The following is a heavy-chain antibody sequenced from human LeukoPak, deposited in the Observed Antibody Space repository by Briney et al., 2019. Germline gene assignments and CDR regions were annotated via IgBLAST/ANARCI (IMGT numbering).Heavy chain of an antibody. CDR2: ISYSGST. V-gene: IGHV4-59*12. D-gene: IGHD1-26*01. Sequence: SETLSLTCIVSRGSISKYYWSWIRQPPGKGLEWIGYISYSGSTKYNPSFKSRVTMSVDTSKNQFSLKLSSVTAADTAVYYCARDIGSYSNDIWGQGTMVTVSS. CDR3: ARDIGSYSNDI. CDR1: RGSISKYY. J-gene: IGHJ3*02.